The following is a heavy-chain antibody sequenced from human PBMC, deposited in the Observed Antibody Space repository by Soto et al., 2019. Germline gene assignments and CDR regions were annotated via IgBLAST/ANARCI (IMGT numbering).Heavy chain of an antibody. D-gene: IGHD1-1*01. CDR2: ISVSGSSK. V-gene: IGHV3-23*01. J-gene: IGHJ2*01. CDR1: GVTVKSVA. CDR3: AKGQPNSKQLPVLDI. Sequence: AFLRPRCRATGVTVKSVALGGGRNPQGKGLEWVSGISVSGSSKYYSDSVKGRFTISRDNSKNTLYLQMNSLRGEDTAVYYCAKGQPNSKQLPVLDISGHGTLRTVHS.